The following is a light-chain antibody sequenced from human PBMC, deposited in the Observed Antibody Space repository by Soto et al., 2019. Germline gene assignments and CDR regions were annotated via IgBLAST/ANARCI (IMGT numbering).Light chain of an antibody. CDR1: SSDVGGYNY. CDR2: EVS. V-gene: IGLV2-8*01. CDR3: NSYAGTNNYVV. Sequence: QSALTQPPSASGSPGQSVAMSCSGTSSDVGGYNYVSWYQQHPGKAPKLRIYEVSKRPSGVPDRFSGSKSGNTASLTVSGLQAEDEAEYYCNSYAGTNNYVVFGGGTKLTVL. J-gene: IGLJ2*01.